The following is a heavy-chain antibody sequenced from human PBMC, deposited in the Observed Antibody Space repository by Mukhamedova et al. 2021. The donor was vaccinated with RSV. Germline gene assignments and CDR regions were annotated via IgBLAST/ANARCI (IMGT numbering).Heavy chain of an antibody. Sequence: VRQAPGQGLEWMGGIIPIFGTANYAQKFQGRVTITADKSTSTAYMVLSSLRSEDTAVYYCARGGSGYGIFGFDPWGQGTLVTVSS. CDR2: IIPIFGTA. V-gene: IGHV1-69*06. CDR3: ARGGSGYGIFGFDP. D-gene: IGHD5-18*01. J-gene: IGHJ5*02.